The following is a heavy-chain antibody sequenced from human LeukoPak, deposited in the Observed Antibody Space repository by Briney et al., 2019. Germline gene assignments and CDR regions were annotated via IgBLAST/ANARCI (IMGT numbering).Heavy chain of an antibody. CDR3: ARIIAVAPYYYYYMDV. J-gene: IGHJ6*03. Sequence: PGGSLRLSCAASGFTFSDYYMTWIRQAPGKGLECVSYISNSGRTIYYADSVKGRFTISRDNAKSSLFLQITSLTVEDLAVYYCARIIAVAPYYYYYMDVWGRGTTVTVSS. V-gene: IGHV3-11*04. CDR2: ISNSGRTI. D-gene: IGHD6-19*01. CDR1: GFTFSDYY.